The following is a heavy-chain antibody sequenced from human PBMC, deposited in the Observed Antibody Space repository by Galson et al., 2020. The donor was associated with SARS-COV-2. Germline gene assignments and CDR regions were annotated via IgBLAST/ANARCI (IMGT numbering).Heavy chain of an antibody. Sequence: SGPTLVKPTQTLTLTCTFSGFSLSTSGMCVSWIRQPPGKALAWLALIDWDDDKYYSTSLKTRLTISKDTSKNQVVLTMTNMDPVDTATYYCARIRYDILTGYHYGMDVWGQGTTVTVSS. D-gene: IGHD3-9*01. CDR1: GFSLSTSGMC. V-gene: IGHV2-70*01. CDR2: IDWDDDK. J-gene: IGHJ6*02. CDR3: ARIRYDILTGYHYGMDV.